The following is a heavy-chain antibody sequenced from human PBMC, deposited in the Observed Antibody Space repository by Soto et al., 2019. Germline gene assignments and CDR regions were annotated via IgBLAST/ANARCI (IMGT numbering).Heavy chain of an antibody. D-gene: IGHD5-12*01. CDR1: GFTFSSYA. CDR2: ISYDGSNK. Sequence: GGALRLSCAASGFTFSSYAMHWVRQAPGKGLEWVAVISYDGSNKYYADSVKGRFTISRDNSKNTLYLQMNSLRAEDTAVYYCARFIVATISARNQAPPPFDYWGQGTLVPVSS. V-gene: IGHV3-30-3*01. CDR3: ARFIVATISARNQAPPPFDY. J-gene: IGHJ4*02.